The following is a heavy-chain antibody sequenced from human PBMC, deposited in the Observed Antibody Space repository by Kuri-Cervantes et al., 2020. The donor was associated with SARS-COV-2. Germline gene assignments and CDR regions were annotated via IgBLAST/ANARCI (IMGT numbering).Heavy chain of an antibody. V-gene: IGHV4-4*08. CDR2: IYYSGST. Sequence: GSLRLSCTVSGGSISSYYWSWIRQPPGKGLEWIGYIYYSGSTYYNPSLKSRVTISVDTSKNQFSLKLSSVTAADTAVYYCAREQGPMRTFDYWGQGTLVTVSS. CDR1: GGSISSYY. D-gene: IGHD3/OR15-3a*01. CDR3: AREQGPMRTFDY. J-gene: IGHJ4*02.